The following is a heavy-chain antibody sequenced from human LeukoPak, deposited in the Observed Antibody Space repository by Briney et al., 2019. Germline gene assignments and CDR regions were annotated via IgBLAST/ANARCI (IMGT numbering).Heavy chain of an antibody. V-gene: IGHV1-46*01. CDR2: INPSGDST. J-gene: IGHJ4*02. D-gene: IGHD3-10*01. CDR1: GGTFSSYA. Sequence: ASVKVSCKASGGTFSSYAISWVRQAPGQGLEWMGVINPSGDSTSYAQKFQGRVTMTRDTSTRTVYMELSSLRSEDTAVHYCARSMIRGVTYYFDYWGQGTLVTVSS. CDR3: ARSMIRGVTYYFDY.